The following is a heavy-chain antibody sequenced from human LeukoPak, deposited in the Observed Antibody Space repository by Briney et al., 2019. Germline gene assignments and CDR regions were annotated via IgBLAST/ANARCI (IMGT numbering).Heavy chain of an antibody. J-gene: IGHJ4*02. CDR2: ISYDGSNK. CDR1: GFTFSSYA. V-gene: IGHV3-30*04. Sequence: GGSLRLSCAASGFTFSSYAMHWVRQAPGKGLEWVAVISYDGSNKKYADSVKGRFTISRVNSQKTLYLQMNSLRAEDAAVYYCARVAWGVATISWSGKHYFDYWGQGTLVTVSS. D-gene: IGHD5-12*01. CDR3: ARVAWGVATISWSGKHYFDY.